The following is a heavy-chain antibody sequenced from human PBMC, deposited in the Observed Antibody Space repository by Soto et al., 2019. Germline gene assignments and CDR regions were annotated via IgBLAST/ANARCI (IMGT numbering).Heavy chain of an antibody. Sequence: SETLSLTCTVSGGSISSYYWSWIRQPPGKGLEWIGHISYSGRTSYNSSLKSRVTISVDTSKGQLSLKLSSVTAADTAVYYCAKVRDCSGGTCYSWWFDPWGQGTLVTVSS. V-gene: IGHV4-59*01. CDR1: GGSISSYY. CDR3: AKVRDCSGGTCYSWWFDP. CDR2: ISYSGRT. J-gene: IGHJ5*02. D-gene: IGHD2-15*01.